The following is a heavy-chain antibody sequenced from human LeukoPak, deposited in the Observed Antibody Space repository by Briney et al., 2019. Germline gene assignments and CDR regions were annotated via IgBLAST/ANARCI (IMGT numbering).Heavy chain of an antibody. V-gene: IGHV3-7*01. CDR3: ARDPHYGEVDY. CDR2: IKQDGSEK. J-gene: IGHJ4*02. D-gene: IGHD4-17*01. CDR1: GFTFSSFA. Sequence: PGGSLRLSCAASGFTFSSFAMSWVRQAPGKGLEWVANIKQDGSEKYYVDSVKGRFTISRDNAKNSLYLQMNSLRAEDTAVYYCARDPHYGEVDYWGQGTLVTVSS.